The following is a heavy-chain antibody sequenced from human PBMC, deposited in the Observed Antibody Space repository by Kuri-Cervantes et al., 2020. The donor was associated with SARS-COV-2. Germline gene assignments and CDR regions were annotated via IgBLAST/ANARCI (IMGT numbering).Heavy chain of an antibody. CDR3: ARGRQPRSAYYHYYGMDV. V-gene: IGHV4-34*01. Sequence: ESLKISCAVYRGSFSGYYWSWIRQPPGKGLEWIGEINHSGSTNYNPSLKSRVTISIDTSKNQFSLKLSSVTAADTAVYYCARGRQPRSAYYHYYGMDVWGQGTTVTVSS. D-gene: IGHD1-26*01. CDR1: RGSFSGYY. CDR2: INHSGST. J-gene: IGHJ6*02.